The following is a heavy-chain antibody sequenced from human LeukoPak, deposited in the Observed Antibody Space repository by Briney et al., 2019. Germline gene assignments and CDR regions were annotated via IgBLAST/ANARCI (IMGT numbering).Heavy chain of an antibody. Sequence: SETLSLTCTVSGGSISTSSYYWGWIRQPPGKGLECIGNIYYSGSTYYNPSLKSRVTISVDTSKNQFSLKLSSVTAADTAVYYCARGGSSWTTLYYYYYMDVWGKGTTVTVSS. J-gene: IGHJ6*03. CDR2: IYYSGST. D-gene: IGHD6-13*01. CDR3: ARGGSSWTTLYYYYYMDV. CDR1: GGSISTSSYY. V-gene: IGHV4-39*07.